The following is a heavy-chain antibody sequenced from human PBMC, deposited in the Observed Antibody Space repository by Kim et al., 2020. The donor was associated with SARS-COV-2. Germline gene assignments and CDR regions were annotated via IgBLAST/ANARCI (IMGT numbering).Heavy chain of an antibody. CDR1: GFTFSSYS. Sequence: GGSLRLSCAASGFTFSSYSMNWVRQAPGKGLEWVSSISSSSSYIYYADSVKGRFTISRDNAKNSLYLQMNSLRAEDTAVYYCARDFVVVPAAAHYYYYYGMDVWGQGTTVTVSS. J-gene: IGHJ6*02. D-gene: IGHD2-2*01. V-gene: IGHV3-21*01. CDR3: ARDFVVVPAAAHYYYYYGMDV. CDR2: ISSSSSYI.